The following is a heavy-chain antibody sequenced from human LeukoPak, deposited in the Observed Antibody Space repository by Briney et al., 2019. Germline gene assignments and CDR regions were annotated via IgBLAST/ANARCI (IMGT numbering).Heavy chain of an antibody. CDR3: ARDRAALIGFHY. D-gene: IGHD2-15*01. J-gene: IGHJ4*02. CDR2: IYYTGST. Sequence: ESLRLSCAASGFTFSDYYMSWIRQAPGKGLEWIGYIYYTGSTNHNPSLKSRVTISVDTSKNQFSLRLSSVTAADTAVYYCARDRAALIGFHYWGQGTPVTVSS. CDR1: GFTFSDYY. V-gene: IGHV4-59*12.